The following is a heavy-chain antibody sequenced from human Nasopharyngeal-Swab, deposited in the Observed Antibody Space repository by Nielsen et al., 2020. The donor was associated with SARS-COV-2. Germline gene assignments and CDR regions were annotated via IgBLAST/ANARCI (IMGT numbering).Heavy chain of an antibody. CDR2: INPSGST. CDR3: ARGLPDIVVVPAPSPFDP. J-gene: IGHJ5*02. D-gene: IGHD2-2*01. CDR1: GGSFSGYY. Sequence: SETLSLTCAVYGGSFSGYYWSWIRQPPGKELEWIGEINPSGSTNYNPSLKSRVTISVDTSRNQFSLKLSSVTAADTAVYYCARGLPDIVVVPAPSPFDPWGQGTLVTVSS. V-gene: IGHV4-34*01.